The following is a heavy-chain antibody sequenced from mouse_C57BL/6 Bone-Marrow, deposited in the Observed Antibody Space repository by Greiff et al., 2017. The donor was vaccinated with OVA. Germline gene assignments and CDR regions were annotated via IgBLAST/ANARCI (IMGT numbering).Heavy chain of an antibody. Sequence: EVQLQQSGPELVKPGASVKISCKASGYSFTGYYMNWVKQSPEKSLEWIGEINPSTGGTTYNQKFKAKATLTVDKSSSTAYMQLKSLTSEDSAVYYCAREVNFYYFDYWGQGTTLTVSS. CDR1: GYSFTGYY. D-gene: IGHD1-3*01. CDR2: INPSTGGT. J-gene: IGHJ2*01. CDR3: AREVNFYYFDY. V-gene: IGHV1-42*01.